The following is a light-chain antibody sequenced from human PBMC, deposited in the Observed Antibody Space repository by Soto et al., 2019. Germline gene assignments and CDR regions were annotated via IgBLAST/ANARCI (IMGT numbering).Light chain of an antibody. V-gene: IGKV3-11*01. J-gene: IGKJ4*01. CDR2: DAF. CDR1: RSVNTY. CDR3: QQCNNWPSLT. Sequence: EIVLTQSPATLSLSPGERATLSCRASRSVNTYLAWYQQKPGQAPRLLIYDAFNRATGIPARFSGSGSGTDFTLTISSLEPEDFAVYYCQQCNNWPSLTFGGGTKVEIK.